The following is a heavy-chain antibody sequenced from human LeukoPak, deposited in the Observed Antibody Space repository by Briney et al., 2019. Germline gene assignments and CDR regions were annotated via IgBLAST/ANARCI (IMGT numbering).Heavy chain of an antibody. CDR2: IDWDDDK. CDR1: GFSLSTSGMC. V-gene: IGHV2-70*11. Sequence: SGPTLVNPTQTLTLTSTFSGFSLSTSGMCVSWIRQPPGKALEWLARIDWDDDKSYSTSLKTRLTISKDTSKNQVVLTMTNMDPVDTATYYCARTRKMARIVEDAFDIWGLGTMVTVSS. CDR3: ARTRKMARIVEDAFDI. D-gene: IGHD5-24*01. J-gene: IGHJ3*02.